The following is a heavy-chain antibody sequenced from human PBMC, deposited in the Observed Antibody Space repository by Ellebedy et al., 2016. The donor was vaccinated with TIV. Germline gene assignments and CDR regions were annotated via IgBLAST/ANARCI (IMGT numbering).Heavy chain of an antibody. CDR2: IYSGGST. J-gene: IGHJ4*02. Sequence: GESLKISCTASGFTFGDYAMSWFRQAPGKGLEWVSVIYSGGSTYYADSVKGRFTISRDNSKNTLYLQMNRLRAEDTAVYYCARKNSSGWTFDYWGQGTLVTVSS. V-gene: IGHV3-53*01. D-gene: IGHD6-19*01. CDR3: ARKNSSGWTFDY. CDR1: GFTFGDYA.